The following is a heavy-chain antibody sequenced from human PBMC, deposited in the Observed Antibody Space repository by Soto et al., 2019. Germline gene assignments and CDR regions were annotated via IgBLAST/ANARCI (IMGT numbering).Heavy chain of an antibody. V-gene: IGHV4-31*02. J-gene: IGHJ3*02. CDR1: GGSISSGGYY. CDR3: ARVGVQCSILGDAFDI. Sequence: SETLSLTCTVSGGSISSGGYYWSWIRQHPGKGLEWIGYIYYSGSTYYNPSLKSRVTISVDTSKNQFSLKLSSVTAADTAVYYCARVGVQCSILGDAFDIWGQGKMVTVSS. CDR2: IYYSGST. D-gene: IGHD7-27*01.